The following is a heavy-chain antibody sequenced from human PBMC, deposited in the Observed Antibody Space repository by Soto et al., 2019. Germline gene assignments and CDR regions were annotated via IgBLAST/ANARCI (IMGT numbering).Heavy chain of an antibody. V-gene: IGHV4-59*01. J-gene: IGHJ3*02. CDR2: IYYSGST. D-gene: IGHD4-17*01. CDR1: GGSISSYY. Sequence: SETLSLTCTVSGGSISSYYWSWIRQPPGKGLEWIGYIYYSGSTNYNPSLKSRVIISVDTSKNQFSLKLSSVTAADTAVYYCARDQAYGVGAFDIWGQGTMVTVSS. CDR3: ARDQAYGVGAFDI.